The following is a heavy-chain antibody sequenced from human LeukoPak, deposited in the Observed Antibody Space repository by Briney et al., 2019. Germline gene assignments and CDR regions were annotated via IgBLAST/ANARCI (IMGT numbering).Heavy chain of an antibody. Sequence: GGSLRLSCVASGFTFNTYNMNWVRQAPGKGLEWVSSITSSSSYIYYADSVKGRFTISRDNAKSSLYLQMNSLRAEDTALYYCARVAEAAAFDIWGQGTMVTVSS. CDR1: GFTFNTYN. CDR2: ITSSSSYI. J-gene: IGHJ3*02. CDR3: ARVAEAAAFDI. V-gene: IGHV3-21*01. D-gene: IGHD6-25*01.